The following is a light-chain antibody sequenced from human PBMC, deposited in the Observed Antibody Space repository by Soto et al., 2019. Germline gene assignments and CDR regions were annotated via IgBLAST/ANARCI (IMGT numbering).Light chain of an antibody. Sequence: QSALTQPRSVSGSPGQSVTISCTGTSSDVGCYNCVSWYQQHPGKAPKLMIYDVNKRPSGVPDRFSGSKSGNTASLTISGLQTEDEADYYCCSYAGTYTFVVFGGGTKLTVL. V-gene: IGLV2-11*01. J-gene: IGLJ2*01. CDR3: CSYAGTYTFVV. CDR2: DVN. CDR1: SSDVGCYNC.